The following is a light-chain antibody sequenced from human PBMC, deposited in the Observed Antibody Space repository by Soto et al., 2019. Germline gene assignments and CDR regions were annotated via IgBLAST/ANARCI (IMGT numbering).Light chain of an antibody. V-gene: IGKV3-11*01. CDR3: QQRSNWPPFT. CDR2: DAS. J-gene: IGKJ4*01. CDR1: QSVSSY. Sequence: DIVLTHSPATLSLSPGERATLSCSASQSVSSYLAWYQQKPGQAPRLLIYDASNRATGIPARFSGSGSGTDFTLTISSLEPEDFAVYYCQQRSNWPPFTFGGGTKVDIK.